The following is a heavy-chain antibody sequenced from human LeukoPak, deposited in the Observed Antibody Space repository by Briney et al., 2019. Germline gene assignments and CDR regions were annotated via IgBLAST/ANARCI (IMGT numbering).Heavy chain of an antibody. CDR2: ISSSGSTK. CDR3: ARSLRFLEWFLSY. J-gene: IGHJ4*02. V-gene: IGHV3-48*01. CDR1: GITFSSYS. Sequence: GGSLRLSCGASGITFSSYSMNWVRQAPGKGLEWVSYISSSGSTKYYADSVKGRFTISRDNARNSLYLQMNSLRAEDTAVYYCARSLRFLEWFLSYWGQGTLVTVSS. D-gene: IGHD3-3*01.